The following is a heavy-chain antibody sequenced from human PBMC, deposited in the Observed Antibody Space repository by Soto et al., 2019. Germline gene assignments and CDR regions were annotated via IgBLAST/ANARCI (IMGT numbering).Heavy chain of an antibody. J-gene: IGHJ6*02. CDR2: ISPYSVYT. V-gene: IGHV1-18*01. Sequence: ASVKVSCKASGYTFMTYGISWVRQAPGQGLEWMGWISPYSVYTDYAQRLQDRVTMTTDTSTNTAYMELRSLRSDDTAVYYCARDSTTGYDSGLDVWGQGTTVTVSS. CDR1: GYTFMTYG. CDR3: ARDSTTGYDSGLDV.